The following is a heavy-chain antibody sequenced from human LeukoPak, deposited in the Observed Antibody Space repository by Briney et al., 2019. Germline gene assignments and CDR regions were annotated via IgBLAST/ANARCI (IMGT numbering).Heavy chain of an antibody. D-gene: IGHD4-23*01. CDR3: ARVSRGNSVGGDY. CDR2: IYYSGST. CDR1: GGSIRSTTYY. J-gene: IGHJ4*02. Sequence: SDTLSLTCSVSGGSIRSTTYYWGWLRQPPGMGLEWIGSIYYSGSTNYNPSLKSRVTISLDTSKNQFSLKLSSVTAADTAMYYCARVSRGNSVGGDYWGQGTLVTVSS. V-gene: IGHV4-39*07.